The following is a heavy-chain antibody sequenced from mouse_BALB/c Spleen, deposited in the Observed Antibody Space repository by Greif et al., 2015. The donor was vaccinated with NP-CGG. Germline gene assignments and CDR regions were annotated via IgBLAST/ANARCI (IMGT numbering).Heavy chain of an antibody. D-gene: IGHD3-3*01. CDR2: ISSGGSYT. J-gene: IGHJ2*01. CDR1: GFTFSSYA. V-gene: IGHV5-9-3*01. Sequence: EVQLVESGGGLVKPGGSLKLSCAASGFTFSSYAMSWVRQTPEKRLEWVATISSGGSYTYYPDSVKGRFTISRDNAKNTLYLQMSSLRSEDTAMYYCARRDWNYFDYWGQGTTLTVSS. CDR3: ARRDWNYFDY.